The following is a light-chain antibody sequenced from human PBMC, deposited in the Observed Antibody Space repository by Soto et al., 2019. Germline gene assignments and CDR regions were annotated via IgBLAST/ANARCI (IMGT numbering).Light chain of an antibody. CDR3: QQYNYSPTT. CDR1: QSVSSSY. J-gene: IGKJ1*01. CDR2: DAS. V-gene: IGKV3-20*01. Sequence: EIVLTQSPGTLSLSPGERATLSCRASQSVSSSYLAWYQQKPGQAPRLLIYDASSRATGIPDRFSGSGSGTDFTLTISRLEPEDLAVYYCQQYNYSPTTFGQGTKVEIK.